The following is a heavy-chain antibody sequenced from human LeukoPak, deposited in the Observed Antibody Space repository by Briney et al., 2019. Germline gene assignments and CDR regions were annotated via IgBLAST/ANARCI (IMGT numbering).Heavy chain of an antibody. Sequence: SETLSLTCTVSGGSISSHYWSWIRQPPGKGLEWIGYIYYSGSTNYNPSLKSRVTISVDTSKNQFSLKLSSVTAADTAVYYCARHKCSSTSCLRRGSDYYYGMDVWGQGTTVTVSS. CDR1: GGSISSHY. CDR3: ARHKCSSTSCLRRGSDYYYGMDV. CDR2: IYYSGST. J-gene: IGHJ6*02. D-gene: IGHD2-2*01. V-gene: IGHV4-59*11.